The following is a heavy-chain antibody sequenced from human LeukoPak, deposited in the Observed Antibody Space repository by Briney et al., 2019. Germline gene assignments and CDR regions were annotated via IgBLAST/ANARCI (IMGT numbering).Heavy chain of an antibody. Sequence: PSETLSLTCAVYGGSFSNYYWTWIRQPPGKGLEWIGEINHSGSTNYNPSLKSRVTISVDTSKNQFSLKLSSVTAADTAVYYCARGIVVIPELGSGYYVGWFDPWGQGTLVTVSS. CDR2: INHSGST. CDR3: ARGIVVIPELGSGYYVGWFDP. J-gene: IGHJ5*02. CDR1: GGSFSNYY. D-gene: IGHD3-22*01. V-gene: IGHV4-34*01.